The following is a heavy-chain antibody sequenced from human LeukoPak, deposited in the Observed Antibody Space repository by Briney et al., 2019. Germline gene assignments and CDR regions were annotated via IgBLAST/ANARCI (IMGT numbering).Heavy chain of an antibody. D-gene: IGHD6-19*01. CDR3: AARYSSGWYTIDY. CDR2: IYHSGST. Sequence: PSETLSLTCAVSGVSISSSNWWSWVRQPPGKGLEWIGEIYHSGSTNYNPSLKSRVTISVDTSKNQFSLKLSSVTAADTAVYYCAARYSSGWYTIDYWGQGTLVTVSS. J-gene: IGHJ4*02. CDR1: GVSISSSNW. V-gene: IGHV4-4*02.